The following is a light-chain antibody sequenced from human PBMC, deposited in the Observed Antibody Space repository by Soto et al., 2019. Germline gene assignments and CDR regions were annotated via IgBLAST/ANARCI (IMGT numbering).Light chain of an antibody. Sequence: SYELTQPHSVSVATGQTATVTCGGDKIGSKIVHWYKQRPGQAPVAVVFDATDRPSGIPDRFSASRSGDTATLTISRVDAGDEADYYCQVWASTAEFFVFGSGTKVTVL. CDR3: QVWASTAEFFV. CDR2: DAT. CDR1: KIGSKI. J-gene: IGLJ1*01. V-gene: IGLV3-21*02.